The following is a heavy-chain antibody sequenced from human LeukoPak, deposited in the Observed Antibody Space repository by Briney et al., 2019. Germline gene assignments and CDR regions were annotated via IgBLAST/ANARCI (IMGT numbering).Heavy chain of an antibody. V-gene: IGHV3-9*01. J-gene: IGHJ4*02. CDR2: ISWHSNNI. D-gene: IGHD2-2*01. Sequence: PGRSLRLSCAASGFTFEDYGMHWVRQVPGKGLEWVSSISWHSNNIAYAESVKGRFNISRDNAKNSLYLQMNSLRVEDTAVYYCVRGYCSGTSRLDYWGQGNLVTVSS. CDR3: VRGYCSGTSRLDY. CDR1: GFTFEDYG.